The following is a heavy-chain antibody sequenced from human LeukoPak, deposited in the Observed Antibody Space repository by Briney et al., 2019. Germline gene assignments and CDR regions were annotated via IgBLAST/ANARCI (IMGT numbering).Heavy chain of an antibody. V-gene: IGHV3-21*01. CDR1: GFTFSSYS. CDR2: ISSSSRYI. CDR3: ARVGGITGTTGHFDY. J-gene: IGHJ4*02. Sequence: GGSLRLSCAASGFTFSSYSMNWVRQAPGKGLEWVSSISSSSRYIYYADSVKGRFTISRDNAKNSLYLQMNSLRAEDTAVYYCARVGGITGTTGHFDYWGQGTLVTVSS. D-gene: IGHD1-7*01.